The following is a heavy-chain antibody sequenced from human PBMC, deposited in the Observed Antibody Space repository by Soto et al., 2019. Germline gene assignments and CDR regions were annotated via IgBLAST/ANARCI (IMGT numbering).Heavy chain of an antibody. J-gene: IGHJ4*02. CDR1: GFTFSSYE. CDR3: ARWLAAADVPDY. V-gene: IGHV3-48*03. D-gene: IGHD6-13*01. Sequence: EVQLVESGGGLVQPGGSLRLSCAASGFTFSSYEMNWVRQAPGKGLEWVSYISSGGSTIYYADSVKGRFTISRDNAKNSLYLQMNSLRAEDTAVYYCARWLAAADVPDYWGQGTLVTVSS. CDR2: ISSGGSTI.